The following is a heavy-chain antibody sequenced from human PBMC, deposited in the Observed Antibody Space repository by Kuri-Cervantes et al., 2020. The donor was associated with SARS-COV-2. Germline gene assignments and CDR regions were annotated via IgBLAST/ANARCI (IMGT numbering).Heavy chain of an antibody. Sequence: GESLKISCAASGFTFSSYWMSWVRQAPGKGLEWVANIKQDGSEKYYVDSVKGRFTISRDNAKNSLYLQMNSLRAEDTAVYYCAKDSLGIVIPLNYFDYWGQGTLVTVSS. CDR2: IKQDGSEK. CDR1: GFTFSSYW. CDR3: AKDSLGIVIPLNYFDY. V-gene: IGHV3-7*03. D-gene: IGHD1-26*01. J-gene: IGHJ4*02.